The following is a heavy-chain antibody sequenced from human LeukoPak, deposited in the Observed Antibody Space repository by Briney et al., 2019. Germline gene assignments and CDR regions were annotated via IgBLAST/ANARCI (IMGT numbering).Heavy chain of an antibody. Sequence: PSETLSLTCTVSGDSISSHSYYWSWIRQPPGKGLEWIGYIYYSGSTYYNPSLKSRVTISVDTSKNQFSLKLSSVTAADTAVYYCARDPRDILTGPNAFDIWGQWTMVTVSS. V-gene: IGHV4-30-4*01. CDR1: GDSISSHSYY. CDR3: ARDPRDILTGPNAFDI. J-gene: IGHJ3*02. CDR2: IYYSGST. D-gene: IGHD3-9*01.